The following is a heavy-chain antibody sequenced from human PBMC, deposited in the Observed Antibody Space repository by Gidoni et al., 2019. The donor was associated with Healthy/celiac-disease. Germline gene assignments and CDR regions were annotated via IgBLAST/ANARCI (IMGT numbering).Heavy chain of an antibody. Sequence: QVQLQESGPGLVKPSQTLSLTCPVSGGSISSGGYYWSWIRPHPGKGLEWIGYIYYSGSTYYNPSLKSRVTISVDTSKNQFSLKLSSVTAADTAVYYCARGYYDILTGYSYFDYWGQGTLVTVSS. CDR3: ARGYYDILTGYSYFDY. D-gene: IGHD3-9*01. CDR1: GGSISSGGYY. V-gene: IGHV4-31*03. J-gene: IGHJ4*02. CDR2: IYYSGST.